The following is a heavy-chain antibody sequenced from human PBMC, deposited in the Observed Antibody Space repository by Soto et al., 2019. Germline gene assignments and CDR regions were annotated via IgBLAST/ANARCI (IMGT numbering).Heavy chain of an antibody. V-gene: IGHV4-34*01. CDR1: GGSLSGHS. D-gene: IGHD3-22*01. CDR2: INHSGRV. Sequence: SETLSLTCADHGGSLSGHSWTWIRQSPGKGMEWIGDINHSGRVNYSPSLKSRVTISLDTSKNQFSLTLSAVTAAVTAMYYCSTSVSDTNGYSRFDPSCPGTLVTVFS. CDR3: STSVSDTNGYSRFDP. J-gene: IGHJ5*02.